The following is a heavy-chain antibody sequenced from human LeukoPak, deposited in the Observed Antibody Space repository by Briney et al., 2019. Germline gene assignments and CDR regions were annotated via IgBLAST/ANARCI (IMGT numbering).Heavy chain of an antibody. CDR3: ATVAVIRGVTYFDY. CDR1: GGSISSYY. Sequence: SETLSLTCTVSGGSISSYYWSWIRQPPGKGLEWIAYLFYSGSTDYNPSLESRVTISVDTSKNQFSLKLRSVTAADMAVYYCATVAVIRGVTYFDYWGQGTLVTVSS. D-gene: IGHD3-10*01. J-gene: IGHJ4*02. CDR2: LFYSGST. V-gene: IGHV4-59*01.